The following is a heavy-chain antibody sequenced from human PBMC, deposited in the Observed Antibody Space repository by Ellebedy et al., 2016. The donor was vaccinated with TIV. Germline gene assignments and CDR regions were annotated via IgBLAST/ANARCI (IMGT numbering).Heavy chain of an antibody. V-gene: IGHV3-11*04. D-gene: IGHD2-15*01. Sequence: PGGSLRLSCAASGFTFSGYYMSWFRQAPGKGPEWVSYISYSGDLLYYADSVKGRFTISRDNSKNTLYLQMNSLRPEDTAVCYCARAGCSGGSCYYYYGIDVWGQGTTVTVSS. J-gene: IGHJ6*02. CDR2: ISYSGDLL. CDR3: ARAGCSGGSCYYYYGIDV. CDR1: GFTFSGYY.